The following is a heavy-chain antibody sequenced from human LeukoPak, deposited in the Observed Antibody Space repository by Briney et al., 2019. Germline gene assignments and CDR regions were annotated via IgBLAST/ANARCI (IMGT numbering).Heavy chain of an antibody. V-gene: IGHV1-69*06. D-gene: IGHD1-26*01. J-gene: IGHJ6*03. CDR3: ARNKAVGATSYYYYMDV. CDR2: IIPIFGTA. Sequence: GSSVKVSCKASGGTFSGYAISWVRQAPGQGLEWMGGIIPIFGTANYAQKFQGRVTITADKSTSTAYMELSSLRSEDTAVYYCARNKAVGATSYYYYMDVWGKGTTVTVSS. CDR1: GGTFSGYA.